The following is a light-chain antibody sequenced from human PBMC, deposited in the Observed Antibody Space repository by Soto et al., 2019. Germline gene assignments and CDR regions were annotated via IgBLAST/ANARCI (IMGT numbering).Light chain of an antibody. J-gene: IGKJ1*01. CDR1: QGINNY. CDR3: QKYDSAPRT. V-gene: IGKV1-27*01. Sequence: DIQMTQSPSSLSASVGDSVTITCRASQGINNYLAWYQQKPWKVPVLLIYSASTLKPGIPSRFSGSGAGTDFTLTISSLQPEDFATYYCQKYDSAPRTFGQGTKVHIK. CDR2: SAS.